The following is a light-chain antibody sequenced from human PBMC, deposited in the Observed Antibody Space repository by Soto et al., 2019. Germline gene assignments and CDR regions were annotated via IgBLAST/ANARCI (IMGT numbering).Light chain of an antibody. J-gene: IGLJ2*01. CDR3: AAWDGSLSAHVV. CDR2: SNN. Sequence: QSVLTQPPSASGTPGQRVTISCSGSSSNIGSNYVYWYQQLPGTAPKLLIYSNNQRPSGVPDRFSGSKSGTAASLAISGLRSEDEADYYCAAWDGSLSAHVVFGGGTKLAVL. CDR1: SSNIGSNY. V-gene: IGLV1-47*02.